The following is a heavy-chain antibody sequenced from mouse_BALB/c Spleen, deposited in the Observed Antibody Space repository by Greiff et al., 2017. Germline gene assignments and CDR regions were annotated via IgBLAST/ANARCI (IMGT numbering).Heavy chain of an antibody. V-gene: IGHV1-9*01. CDR3: ARWFPMDY. J-gene: IGHJ4*01. CDR1: GYTFSSYW. CDR2: ILPGSGST. Sequence: QVQLQQSGAELMKPGASVKISCKATGYTFSSYWIEWVKQRPGHGLEWIGEILPGSGSTNYNEKFKGKATFTADTSSNTAYMQLSSLTSEDSAVYYCARWFPMDYWGQGTSVTVSS. D-gene: IGHD2-2*01.